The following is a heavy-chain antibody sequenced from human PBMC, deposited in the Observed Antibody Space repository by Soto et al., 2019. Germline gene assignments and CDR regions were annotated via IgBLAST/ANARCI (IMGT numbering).Heavy chain of an antibody. V-gene: IGHV4-59*01. D-gene: IGHD3-10*01. CDR3: AALDGALDY. CDR1: GDSFSSYY. CDR2: IFHTGNT. J-gene: IGHJ4*02. Sequence: SETLSLTCTVSGDSFSSYYWTWIRQPPGKRLEWVAYIFHTGNTNYNPSLKSRVTISVDTSKNQFSLKLRSVTPADTAVYYCAALDGALDYWGPGTLVPVSS.